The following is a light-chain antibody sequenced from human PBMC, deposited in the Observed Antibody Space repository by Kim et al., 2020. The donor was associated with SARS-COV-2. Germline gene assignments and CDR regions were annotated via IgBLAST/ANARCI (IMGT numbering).Light chain of an antibody. Sequence: TPGQTASITCSGDKLGDKYACWYQQKPGQSPVLVIYQDSKRPAGIPERFSGSNSGNTATLTISGTQAMDEADYYCQAWDSSTAVFGGGTQLTVL. V-gene: IGLV3-1*01. CDR2: QDS. J-gene: IGLJ3*02. CDR1: KLGDKY. CDR3: QAWDSSTAV.